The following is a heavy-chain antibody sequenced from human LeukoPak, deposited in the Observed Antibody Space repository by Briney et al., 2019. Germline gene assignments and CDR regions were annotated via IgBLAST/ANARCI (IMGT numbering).Heavy chain of an antibody. J-gene: IGHJ6*03. CDR1: GGSISSYY. V-gene: IGHV4-4*07. CDR2: IYTSGST. CDR3: AWDFQTYYYYYMDV. Sequence: SETLSLTCTVSGGSISSYYWSWIRQPAGKGLEWIGRIYTSGSTNYNPSLKSRVTMSVDTSKNQFSLKLSSVTAADTAVYYCAWDFQTYYYYYMDVWGKGTTVTVSS.